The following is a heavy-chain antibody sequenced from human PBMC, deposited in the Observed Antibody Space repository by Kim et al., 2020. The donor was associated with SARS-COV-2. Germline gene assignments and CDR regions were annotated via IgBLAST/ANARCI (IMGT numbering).Heavy chain of an antibody. CDR1: GGTFSSYA. J-gene: IGHJ4*02. D-gene: IGHD4-17*01. CDR3: ARETYGGNLENYFDY. Sequence: SVKVSCKASGGTFSSYAISWVRQAPGQGLEWMGGIIPIFGTANYAQKFQGRVTITADESTSTAYMELSSLRSEDTAVYYCARETYGGNLENYFDYWGQGTLVTVSS. CDR2: IIPIFGTA. V-gene: IGHV1-69*13.